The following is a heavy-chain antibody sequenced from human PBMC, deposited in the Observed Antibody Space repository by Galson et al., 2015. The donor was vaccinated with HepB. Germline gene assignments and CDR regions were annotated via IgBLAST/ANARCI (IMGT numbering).Heavy chain of an antibody. V-gene: IGHV3-33*01. D-gene: IGHD6-13*01. CDR3: ARDVRIAATGTTQPWGMAV. CDR1: GFSFSTYG. Sequence: SLRLSCAASGFSFSTYGMHWVRQAPGKGLEWVAVIWYDGSNKFYGDSVKGRFTISRDNSKNTLFLQMNSLRVEDTAVYYCARDVRIAATGTTQPWGMAVWGQGTTVTVAS. J-gene: IGHJ6*02. CDR2: IWYDGSNK.